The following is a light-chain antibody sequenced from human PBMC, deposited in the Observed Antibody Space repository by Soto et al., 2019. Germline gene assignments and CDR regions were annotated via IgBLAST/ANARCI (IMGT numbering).Light chain of an antibody. V-gene: IGLV2-14*01. CDR2: EVS. CDR1: SSDVGGYNY. J-gene: IGLJ1*01. Sequence: QSALTQPASVSGSPGQSITISCTGTSSDVGGYNYVSSYQQHPGKAPKLMIYEVSNRPSGVSNRFSGSKSGNTASLTISGLQAEAEADYYCSSYTSSSTYVFGTGTKLTVL. CDR3: SSYTSSSTYV.